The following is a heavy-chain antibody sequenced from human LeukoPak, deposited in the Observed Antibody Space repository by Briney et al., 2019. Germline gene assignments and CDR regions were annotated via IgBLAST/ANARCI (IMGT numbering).Heavy chain of an antibody. CDR2: IYYSGST. V-gene: IGHV4-59*01. J-gene: IGHJ4*02. D-gene: IGHD6-6*01. Sequence: PLETLSLTCTVSGGSISNYYWSWIRQPPGKGLEWIGYIYYSGSTNYNPSLKSRVTISVDTSKNQFSLKLSSVTAADTAVYYCARGTLEYSSSSYGYWGQGTLVTVSS. CDR1: GGSISNYY. CDR3: ARGTLEYSSSSYGY.